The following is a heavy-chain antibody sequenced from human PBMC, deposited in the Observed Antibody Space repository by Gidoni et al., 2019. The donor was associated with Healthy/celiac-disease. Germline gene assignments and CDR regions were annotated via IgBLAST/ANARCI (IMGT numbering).Heavy chain of an antibody. D-gene: IGHD1-26*01. J-gene: IGHJ4*02. Sequence: QVQLVQSGAEVKKPGASVKVSCKASGYTFTSTYMHWVRQAPGQGLEWMGIINPSGGSTSYAQKFQGRVTMTRDTSTSTVYMELSSLRSEDTAVYYCARGGAGNIVGATGIFDYWGQGTLVTVSS. V-gene: IGHV1-46*01. CDR1: GYTFTSTY. CDR3: ARGGAGNIVGATGIFDY. CDR2: INPSGGST.